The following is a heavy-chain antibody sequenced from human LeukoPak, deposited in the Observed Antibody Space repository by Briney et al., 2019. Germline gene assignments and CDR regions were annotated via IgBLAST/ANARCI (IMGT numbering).Heavy chain of an antibody. CDR1: GYTFTSYG. V-gene: IGHV1-18*01. Sequence: ASVKVSCKASGYTFTSYGISWVRQAPGQELEWMGWISAYNGNTNYAQKLQGRVTMTTDTSTSTAYMELRSLRSDDTAVYYCARDLPRRWELLNGYDFDYWGQGTLVTVSS. J-gene: IGHJ4*02. CDR3: ARDLPRRWELLNGYDFDY. D-gene: IGHD1-26*01. CDR2: ISAYNGNT.